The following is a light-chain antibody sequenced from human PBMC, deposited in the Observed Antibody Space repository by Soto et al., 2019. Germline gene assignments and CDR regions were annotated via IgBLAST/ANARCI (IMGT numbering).Light chain of an antibody. CDR3: QQRSNWQIT. CDR2: AAS. Sequence: DIQMTQSPSSLSASVRDRGSITCRASHFISDYLNWYQQKPGIAPKLLIYAASSLQSGVPSRFSGSGSGTDFTLTISSLEPEDFAVYYCQQRSNWQITFGQGTRLEIK. J-gene: IGKJ5*01. V-gene: IGKV1-39*01. CDR1: HFISDY.